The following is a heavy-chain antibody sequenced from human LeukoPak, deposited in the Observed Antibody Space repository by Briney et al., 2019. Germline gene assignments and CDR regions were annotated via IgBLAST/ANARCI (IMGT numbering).Heavy chain of an antibody. CDR3: ARVGYYASGPFSYFDY. CDR1: GFTFSRYG. J-gene: IGHJ4*02. CDR2: TSYDGTKK. V-gene: IGHV3-30*03. Sequence: GGSLRLSCAASGFTFSRYGMHWVRQAPGKGLEWVAFTSYDGTKKDYADHVKGRFTISRDNSQNTLYLQMNSLRAEDTAVYYCARVGYYASGPFSYFDYWGQGTLVTVSS. D-gene: IGHD3-10*01.